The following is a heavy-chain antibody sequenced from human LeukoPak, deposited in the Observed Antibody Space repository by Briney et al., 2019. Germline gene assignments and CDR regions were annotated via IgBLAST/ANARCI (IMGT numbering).Heavy chain of an antibody. CDR3: ARQKGSLYGMDV. V-gene: IGHV3-53*01. Sequence: PGGSLRLSCAASRFTVSSNYMSWVRQAPGKGLEWVSVIYSGGSTYYADSVKGRFTISRDNSKNTLYLQMNSLRAEDTAVYYCARQKGSLYGMDVWGQGTTVTVSS. CDR2: IYSGGST. J-gene: IGHJ6*02. CDR1: RFTVSSNY.